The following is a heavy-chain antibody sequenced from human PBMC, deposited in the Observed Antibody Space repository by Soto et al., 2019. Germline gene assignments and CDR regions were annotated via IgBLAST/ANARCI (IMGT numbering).Heavy chain of an antibody. D-gene: IGHD3-3*01. CDR2: MNPNSGNT. CDR1: GYTFTSYD. J-gene: IGHJ4*02. Sequence: GASVTVSCKASGYTFTSYDVTWVRQAPGQGLEWMGWMNPNSGNTGYAQKFQGRFTISRDNSKNTLYLQLNSLRAEDTAVYYCARVSGYYLSTLDYWGQGTLVTVSS. V-gene: IGHV1-8*01. CDR3: ARVSGYYLSTLDY.